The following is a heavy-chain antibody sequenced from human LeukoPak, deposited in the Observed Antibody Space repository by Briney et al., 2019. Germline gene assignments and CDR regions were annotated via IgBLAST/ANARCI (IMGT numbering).Heavy chain of an antibody. CDR2: IYYSGST. V-gene: IGHV4-31*03. CDR1: GVSINSGGYY. CDR3: ARERRITMVRGVPFDY. J-gene: IGHJ4*02. Sequence: SETLSLTCTVSGVSINSGGYYWSWIRQHPGKGLEWIAYIYYSGSTSYNPSLKSRLTISADTSKNQFSLKLSSVTAADTAVYYCARERRITMVRGVPFDYWGQGTLVTVSS. D-gene: IGHD3-10*01.